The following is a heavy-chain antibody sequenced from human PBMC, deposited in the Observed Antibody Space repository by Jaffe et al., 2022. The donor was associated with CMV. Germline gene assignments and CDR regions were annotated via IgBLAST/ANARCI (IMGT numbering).Heavy chain of an antibody. J-gene: IGHJ3*02. CDR2: IYSGGST. V-gene: IGHV3-66*01. Sequence: EVQLVESGGGLVQPGGSLRLSCAASGFTVSSNYMSWVRQAPGKGLEWVSVIYSGGSTYYADSVKGRFTISRDNSKNTLYLQMNSLRAEDTAVYYCARDRGRQWLVLDDAFDIWGQGTMVTVSS. D-gene: IGHD6-19*01. CDR1: GFTVSSNY. CDR3: ARDRGRQWLVLDDAFDI.